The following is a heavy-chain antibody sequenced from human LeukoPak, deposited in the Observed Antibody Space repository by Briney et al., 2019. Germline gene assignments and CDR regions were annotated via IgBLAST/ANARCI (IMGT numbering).Heavy chain of an antibody. CDR3: ARGVGYLHHYYNYMDV. Sequence: ASVKVSCKASGYAFTGYYMHWVRQAPGQGLEWMGWINPNSGGTNYAQKFQGRVTMTWDTSISTAYMELSSLRSDDTAVYYCARGVGYLHHYYNYMDVWGKGTTVTISS. V-gene: IGHV1-2*02. CDR1: GYAFTGYY. CDR2: INPNSGGT. D-gene: IGHD5-18*01. J-gene: IGHJ6*03.